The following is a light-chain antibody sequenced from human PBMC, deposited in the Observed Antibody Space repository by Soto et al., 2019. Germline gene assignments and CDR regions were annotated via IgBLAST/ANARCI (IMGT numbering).Light chain of an antibody. CDR2: WAS. CDR3: QQYYSTPYT. CDR1: QSVLYSSNNKNY. J-gene: IGKJ2*01. V-gene: IGKV4-1*01. Sequence: DIVMTQSPDSLAVSLGERATINCKSSQSVLYSSNNKNYLAWYQQKPGQPPKLLIYWASTREPGVPDRFSGSGSGTAFTLTISSLQAEDVAVYYCQQYYSTPYTFGQGTKLESK.